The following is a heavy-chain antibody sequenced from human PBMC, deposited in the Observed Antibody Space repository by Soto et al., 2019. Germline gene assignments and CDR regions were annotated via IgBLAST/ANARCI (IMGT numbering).Heavy chain of an antibody. D-gene: IGHD6-13*01. CDR3: ARVGAAGNYYYYYGMDV. CDR1: GFTFSSYG. J-gene: IGHJ6*02. Sequence: GGSLRLSCAASGFTFSSYGMHWVRQAPGKGLEWVAVIWYDGSNKYYADSVKGRFTISRDNSKNTLYLQMNSLRAEDTAVYYCARVGAAGNYYYYYGMDVWGQGTTVTSP. CDR2: IWYDGSNK. V-gene: IGHV3-33*01.